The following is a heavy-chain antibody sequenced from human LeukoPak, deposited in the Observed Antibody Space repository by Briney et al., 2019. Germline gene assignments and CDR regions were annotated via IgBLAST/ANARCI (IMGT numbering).Heavy chain of an antibody. CDR3: AREMVVTDAFDI. Sequence: SVKVSCKASGGTLSSYAISWVRQAPGQGLEWMGRIIPIFGTANYAQKFQGRVTITTDESTSTAYMELSSLRSEDTAVYYCAREMVVTDAFDIWGQGTMVTVSS. V-gene: IGHV1-69*05. J-gene: IGHJ3*02. CDR1: GGTLSSYA. D-gene: IGHD4-23*01. CDR2: IIPIFGTA.